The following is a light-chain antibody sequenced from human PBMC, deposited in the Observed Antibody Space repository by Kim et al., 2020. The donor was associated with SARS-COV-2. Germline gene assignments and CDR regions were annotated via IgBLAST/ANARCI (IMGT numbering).Light chain of an antibody. V-gene: IGKV3-15*01. CDR2: GAS. CDR3: YQYNNRSPRT. CDR1: QSISSN. J-gene: IGKJ1*01. Sequence: EIVMTQSPATLSVSPGERATLSCRASQSISSNLAWYQQKPGQAPRLLIYGASTRATGIPARFSGSGSGTEFTLTISSLQSEDFAVYYCYQYNNRSPRTFGQGTKVDIK.